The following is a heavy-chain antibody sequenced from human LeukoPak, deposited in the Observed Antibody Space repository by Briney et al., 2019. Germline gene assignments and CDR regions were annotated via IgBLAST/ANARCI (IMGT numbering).Heavy chain of an antibody. CDR2: INPNSGGT. Sequence: ASVKVSCKASGYTFTGYYMHWVRQAPGQGLEWMGWINPNSGGTNYAQKFQGRVTMTRDTSISTAYMELSRLRSDDTAVYYCAQDFWSGYYFSPSRDDYYYMDVWGKGTTVTVSS. CDR1: GYTFTGYY. D-gene: IGHD3-3*01. V-gene: IGHV1-2*02. J-gene: IGHJ6*03. CDR3: AQDFWSGYYFSPSRDDYYYMDV.